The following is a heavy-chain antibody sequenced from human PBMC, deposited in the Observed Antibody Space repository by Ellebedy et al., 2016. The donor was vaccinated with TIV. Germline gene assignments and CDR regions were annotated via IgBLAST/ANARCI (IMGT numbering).Heavy chain of an antibody. CDR3: ANMAWGNEDYSVDS. V-gene: IGHV3-30*18. CDR2: IANDGRNK. D-gene: IGHD2-21*01. Sequence: GESLKISXEGSGFTFSSYSMNWVRQAPGKGLEWVAVIANDGRNKYYGDSVKGRFTISRDNSKNTLYLQMNSLKVEDTAVYYCANMAWGNEDYSVDSWGQGTLVTVSS. J-gene: IGHJ5*01. CDR1: GFTFSSYS.